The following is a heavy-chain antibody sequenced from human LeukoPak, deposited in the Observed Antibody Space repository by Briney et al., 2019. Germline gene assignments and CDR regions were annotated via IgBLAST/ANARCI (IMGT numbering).Heavy chain of an antibody. CDR3: ARVGHRWQGGY. CDR1: GFTFSDYY. V-gene: IGHV3-11*01. D-gene: IGHD4-23*01. J-gene: IGHJ4*02. CDR2: ISGGGSSI. Sequence: GGSLRLSCAASGFTFSDYYMSWIRQAPGKGLECVSYISGGGSSIDYADSVKGRFTISRDNAKNSLYLQMSSLRVEDTAVYYWARVGHRWQGGYWGQGTLVTVSS.